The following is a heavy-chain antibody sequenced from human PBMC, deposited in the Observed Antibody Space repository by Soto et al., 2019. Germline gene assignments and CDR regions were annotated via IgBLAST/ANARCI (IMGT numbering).Heavy chain of an antibody. Sequence: PGGSLRLSCTASGFIFSTYAVNWVRQAPGKGLEWVSAISNSGDSTYYAESVRGRFTISRDNSINTLYLHLRSLRPEDTAVYYCAHPRGYGVFDAVDIWGQGTMVTVSS. CDR2: ISNSGDST. CDR1: GFIFSTYA. V-gene: IGHV3-23*01. CDR3: AHPRGYGVFDAVDI. J-gene: IGHJ3*02. D-gene: IGHD4-17*01.